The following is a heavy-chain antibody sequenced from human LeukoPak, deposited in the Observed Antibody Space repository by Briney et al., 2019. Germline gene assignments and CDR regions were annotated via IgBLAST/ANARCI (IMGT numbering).Heavy chain of an antibody. J-gene: IGHJ4*02. V-gene: IGHV3-23*01. CDR2: ISGSGGST. D-gene: IGHD3-22*01. Sequence: GGSLRLSCAASGFTFSSYAMSWVRQARGKGLEWVSAISGSGGSTYYADSVKGRFTISRDNSKNTLYLQMNSLTAADTAVYYCARSWRTYSSGYYYFTYLDYWGQGTLVTVSS. CDR3: ARSWRTYSSGYYYFTYLDY. CDR1: GFTFSSYA.